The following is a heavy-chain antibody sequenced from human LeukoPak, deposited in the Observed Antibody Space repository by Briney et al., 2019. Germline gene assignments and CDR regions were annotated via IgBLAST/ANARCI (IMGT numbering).Heavy chain of an antibody. J-gene: IGHJ4*02. CDR1: GFTFSSYW. V-gene: IGHV3-74*01. Sequence: PGGSLRLSCAASGFTFSSYWMHWVRQAPGKGLVWVSHINSDGGATYADSVKGRFTIFRDNAKDTVYLQMNSLRAEDTAVYYCARAAYSDFPDYWGQGTLVTVSS. CDR3: ARAAYSDFPDY. D-gene: IGHD4-11*01. CDR2: INSDGGAT.